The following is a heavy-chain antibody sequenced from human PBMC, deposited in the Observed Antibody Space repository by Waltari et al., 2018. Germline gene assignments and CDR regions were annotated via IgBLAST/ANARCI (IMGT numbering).Heavy chain of an antibody. CDR1: GYNFATYW. CDR3: ARSASTSARYFLH. V-gene: IGHV5-51*01. D-gene: IGHD3-9*01. J-gene: IGHJ1*01. Sequence: EVQLVQSATEVKRPGAPLKISCKGLGYNFATYWIGWVRQVPGKGLEWMGIIYPDDSDTRYSPSLQGHVSISVDSSINTAYLQWDSLNASDSAIYFCARSASTSARYFLHWGQGTLVNVSS. CDR2: IYPDDSDT.